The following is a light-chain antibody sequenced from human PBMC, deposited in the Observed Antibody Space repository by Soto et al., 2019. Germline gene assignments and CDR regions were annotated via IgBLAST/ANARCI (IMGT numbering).Light chain of an antibody. CDR1: QSVSSSY. V-gene: IGKV3-20*01. CDR2: GAS. Sequence: EIVLTQSPGTLSLSPGERATLSCRASQSVSSSYLAWYQQKPGQAPRLLIYGASSRATGIPDRFSGSGSGTDFTLTISRLEPEDFAVYYCQQYGSSPRLITFGQGTRLEIK. CDR3: QQYGSSPRLIT. J-gene: IGKJ5*01.